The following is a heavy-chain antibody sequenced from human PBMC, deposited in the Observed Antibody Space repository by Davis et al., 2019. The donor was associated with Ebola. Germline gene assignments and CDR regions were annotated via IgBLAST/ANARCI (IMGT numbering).Heavy chain of an antibody. V-gene: IGHV3-48*02. CDR1: GFTFSSYS. D-gene: IGHD5-24*01. Sequence: GGSLRLSCAASGFTFSSYSMNWVRQAPGKGLEWVSSISSSSSTIYYADSVKGRFTISRDNAKNSLYLQMNSLRDEDTAVYYCARARWGGGYNRNYFDYWGQGTLVTVSS. CDR2: ISSSSSTI. CDR3: ARARWGGGYNRNYFDY. J-gene: IGHJ4*02.